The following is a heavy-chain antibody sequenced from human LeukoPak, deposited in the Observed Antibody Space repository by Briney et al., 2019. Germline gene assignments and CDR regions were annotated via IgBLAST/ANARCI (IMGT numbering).Heavy chain of an antibody. CDR2: VYFSGST. D-gene: IGHD4-23*01. J-gene: IGHJ3*02. CDR1: GASIGSYY. V-gene: IGHV4-59*01. CDR3: ATGEQYGGGDVFDI. Sequence: TASETLSLTCSVSGASIGSYYWNWIRQPPGKGLEWIGYVYFSGSTNYNPSLKSRVTIPVDTSRNHISLKLRSVTAADTALYYCATGEQYGGGDVFDIWGQGTMVSVSS.